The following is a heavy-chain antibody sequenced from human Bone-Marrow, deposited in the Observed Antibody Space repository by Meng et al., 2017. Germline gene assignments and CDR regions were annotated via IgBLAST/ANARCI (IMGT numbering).Heavy chain of an antibody. Sequence: SETLSLTCTVSGGSISSYYWSWIRQPAGKGLEWIGRIYTSGSTNYNPSLKSRVTMSVDTSKNQFSLKLNSVTAADTAVYYCAGGGDYYDYVWGSYRYNDYWGQGTLVTVSS. CDR1: GGSISSYY. CDR3: AGGGDYYDYVWGSYRYNDY. V-gene: IGHV4-4*07. J-gene: IGHJ4*02. D-gene: IGHD3-16*02. CDR2: IYTSGST.